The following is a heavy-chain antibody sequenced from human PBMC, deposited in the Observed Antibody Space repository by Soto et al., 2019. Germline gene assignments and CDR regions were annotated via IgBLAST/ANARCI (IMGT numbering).Heavy chain of an antibody. J-gene: IGHJ3*02. CDR2: IWYDGSNK. CDR1: GFTFSSYG. V-gene: IGHV3-33*01. Sequence: QVQLVESGGGVVQPGRSLRLSCAASGFTFSSYGMHWVRQAPGKGLEWVAVIWYDGSNKYYADSVKGRFTISRDNSKNTLYLHMNSLRGEGMGVYYCARGPMRYNHLGDAFDIWGQGTMVTVSS. D-gene: IGHD1-20*01. CDR3: ARGPMRYNHLGDAFDI.